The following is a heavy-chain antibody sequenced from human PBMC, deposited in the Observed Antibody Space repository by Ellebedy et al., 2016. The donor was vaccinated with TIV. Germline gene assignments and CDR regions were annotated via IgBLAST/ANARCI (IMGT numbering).Heavy chain of an antibody. V-gene: IGHV1-2*04. CDR2: INPNSGGT. CDR3: AIEYSQPYDY. CDR1: GYTFTDSY. J-gene: IGHJ4*02. Sequence: AASVKVSCKASGYTFTDSYMHWVRQAPGQGLEWMGWINPNSGGTNYAQKFQGWVTLTRDTSISTAYMELSRLRSDDTAVYYCAIEYSQPYDYWGQGTLVTVSS. D-gene: IGHD5-18*01.